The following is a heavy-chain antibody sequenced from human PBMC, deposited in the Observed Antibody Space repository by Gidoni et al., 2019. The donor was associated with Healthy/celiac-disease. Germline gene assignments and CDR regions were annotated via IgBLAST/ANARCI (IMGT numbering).Heavy chain of an antibody. CDR3: AKGQGWLTRPFDY. Sequence: QVQPVESGGGVVQPRRSLRLSCAASGSTFSRYGLHWVRQAPGKGLEWVAVRSYDGSNKYYADSVKGRFTISRDNSKNTLYLQRNSLRAEDTAVYYCAKGQGWLTRPFDYWGQGTLVTVSS. D-gene: IGHD5-12*01. CDR1: GSTFSRYG. V-gene: IGHV3-30*18. CDR2: RSYDGSNK. J-gene: IGHJ4*02.